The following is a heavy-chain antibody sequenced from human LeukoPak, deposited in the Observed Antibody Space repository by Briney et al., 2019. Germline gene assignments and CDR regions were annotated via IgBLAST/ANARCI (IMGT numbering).Heavy chain of an antibody. V-gene: IGHV3-21*04. CDR2: IGGSSRSI. CDR3: AKDRSGSYYDAFDI. J-gene: IGHJ3*02. Sequence: GGSLRLSCAASGFTFSSYSMNWVRQAPGEGLEWISSIGGSSRSIYYADSVKGRFTISRDNSKNTLYLQMNSLRAEDTAVYYCAKDRSGSYYDAFDIWGQGTMVTVSS. CDR1: GFTFSSYS. D-gene: IGHD1-26*01.